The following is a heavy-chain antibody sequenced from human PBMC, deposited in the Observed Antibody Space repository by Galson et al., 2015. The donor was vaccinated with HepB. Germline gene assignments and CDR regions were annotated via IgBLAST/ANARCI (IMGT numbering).Heavy chain of an antibody. D-gene: IGHD3-3*01. J-gene: IGHJ6*02. CDR2: IIPIFGTA. V-gene: IGHV1-69*13. Sequence: SVKVSCKASGYTFTGYYMHWVRQAPGQGLEWMGGIIPIFGTANYAQKFQGRVTITADESTSTAYMELSSLRSEDTAVYYCARPVLRYYYYGMDVWGQGTTVTVSS. CDR1: GYTFTGYY. CDR3: ARPVLRYYYYGMDV.